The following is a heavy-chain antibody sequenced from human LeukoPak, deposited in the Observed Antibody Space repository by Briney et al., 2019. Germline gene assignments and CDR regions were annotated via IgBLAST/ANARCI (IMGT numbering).Heavy chain of an antibody. Sequence: GASVKVSCKASGYTFTSYDINWVRQATGQGLEWMGWMNPNSGNTGYAQKFQGRVTITRNTSISTAYMELSSLRSEDTAVYYCAVGDYYYDTRFDYWGQGTLVTVSS. CDR3: AVGDYYYDTRFDY. D-gene: IGHD3-22*01. CDR2: MNPNSGNT. V-gene: IGHV1-8*03. J-gene: IGHJ4*02. CDR1: GYTFTSYD.